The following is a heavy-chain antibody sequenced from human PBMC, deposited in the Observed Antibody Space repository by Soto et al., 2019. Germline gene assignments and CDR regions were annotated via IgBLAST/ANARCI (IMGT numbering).Heavy chain of an antibody. D-gene: IGHD4-17*01. CDR2: IIPILGIA. CDR1: GGTFSSYT. CDR3: SRLGIPGTTVTTGGAEYFQH. J-gene: IGHJ1*01. Sequence: QVQLVHSGAEVKKPGSSVKVSCTASGGTFSSYTISWVRQAPGQGLEWMGRIIPILGIANYAQKFQGRVTITADKSTSTAYMELSSLRSEDTAVYYGSRLGIPGTTVTTGGAEYFQHWGRGTLSPSPQ. V-gene: IGHV1-69*02.